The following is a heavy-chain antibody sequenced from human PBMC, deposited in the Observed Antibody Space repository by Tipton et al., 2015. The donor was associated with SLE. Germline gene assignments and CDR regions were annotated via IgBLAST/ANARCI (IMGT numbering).Heavy chain of an antibody. J-gene: IGHJ5*02. D-gene: IGHD2-15*01. CDR3: ARVVGLVVAATWFDP. CDR1: GFTFSDYY. Sequence: GSLRLSCAASGFTFSDYYMSWIRQAPGKGLEWVSGINWNGGSTGYADSVKGRFTISRDNAKNSLYLQMNSLRAEDTALYYCARVVGLVVAATWFDPWGQGTLVTVSS. V-gene: IGHV3-20*04. CDR2: INWNGGST.